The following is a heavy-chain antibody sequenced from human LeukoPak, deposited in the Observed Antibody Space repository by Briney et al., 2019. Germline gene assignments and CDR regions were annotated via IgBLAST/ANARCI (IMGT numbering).Heavy chain of an antibody. CDR3: AAWRYCSGGSCYHFDY. V-gene: IGHV1-58*01. CDR1: GFTFTSSA. CDR2: IVVGSGNT. Sequence: VASVKVSCKASGFTFTSSAVQWVRQARGQRLEWIGWIVVGSGNTNYAQKFQERVTVTRDVSTSTAYMELSSLRSEDTAVYYCAAWRYCSGGSCYHFDYWGQGTLVTVSS. D-gene: IGHD2-15*01. J-gene: IGHJ4*02.